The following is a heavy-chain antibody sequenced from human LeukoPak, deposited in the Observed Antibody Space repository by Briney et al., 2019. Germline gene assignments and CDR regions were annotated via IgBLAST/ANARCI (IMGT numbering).Heavy chain of an antibody. D-gene: IGHD2-8*01. J-gene: IGHJ3*02. CDR2: ISAYNGNT. Sequence: ASVKVSCKASGYTFTSYGISWVRQAPGQGPEWMGWISAYNGNTNYAQKLQGRVTMTTDTSTSTAYMELRSLRSDDTAVYYCARVALGVYAFDIWGQGTMVTVSS. V-gene: IGHV1-18*01. CDR1: GYTFTSYG. CDR3: ARVALGVYAFDI.